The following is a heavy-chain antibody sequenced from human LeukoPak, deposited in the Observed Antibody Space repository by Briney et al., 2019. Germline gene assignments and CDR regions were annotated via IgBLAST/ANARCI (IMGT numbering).Heavy chain of an antibody. J-gene: IGHJ6*03. CDR3: ARGRQLRTYYYYYMDV. CDR1: GDSVSSNTAA. CDR2: TYYRSKYYN. Sequence: SRTLSLTCAISGDSVSSNTAAWNWIRQSPSRGLGWLGRTYYRSKYYNDYAVSVKSRITINVASSKNQFSLQLNSVTPEDTAVYYCARGRQLRTYYYYYMDVWGNGTSVTVSS. D-gene: IGHD6-6*01. V-gene: IGHV6-1*01.